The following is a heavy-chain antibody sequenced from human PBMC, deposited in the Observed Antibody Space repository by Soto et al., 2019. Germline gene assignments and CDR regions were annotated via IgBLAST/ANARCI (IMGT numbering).Heavy chain of an antibody. V-gene: IGHV3-23*01. J-gene: IGHJ4*02. CDR1: GFTFSSYA. CDR3: ARDRYGDYAADY. D-gene: IGHD4-17*01. CDR2: VSGSGTST. Sequence: GGSLRLSCAASGFTFSSYAMSWVRQAPGKGLEWVSAVSGSGTSTYYADSVKGRFTVSSDISKNSLYLQMNSLRAEDTAVYYCARDRYGDYAADYWGQGTLVTVSS.